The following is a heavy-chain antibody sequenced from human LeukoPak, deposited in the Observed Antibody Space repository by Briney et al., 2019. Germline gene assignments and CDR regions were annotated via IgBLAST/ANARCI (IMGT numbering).Heavy chain of an antibody. D-gene: IGHD3-10*01. CDR1: EFTFSSYN. CDR3: AREPLITMVRGVIDY. J-gene: IGHJ4*02. Sequence: GGSLRLSCAASEFTFSSYNMNWVRQAPGKGLEWVSSISSSSDYIYYADSVKGRFTISRDNAKNSLYLQMNSLRAEDTAVYYCAREPLITMVRGVIDYWGQGTLVTVSS. CDR2: ISSSSDYI. V-gene: IGHV3-21*01.